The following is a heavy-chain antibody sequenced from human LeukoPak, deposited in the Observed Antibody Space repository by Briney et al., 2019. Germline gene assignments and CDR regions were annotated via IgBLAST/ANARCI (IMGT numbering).Heavy chain of an antibody. V-gene: IGHV5-51*01. D-gene: IGHD3-22*01. Sequence: SDTRYSPSFQGQVTISADKSISTAYLQWSSLKASDTAMYYCARSGYYDSSGYYYPYYFDYWGQGTLVTVSS. J-gene: IGHJ4*02. CDR3: ARSGYYDSSGYYYPYYFDY. CDR2: SDT.